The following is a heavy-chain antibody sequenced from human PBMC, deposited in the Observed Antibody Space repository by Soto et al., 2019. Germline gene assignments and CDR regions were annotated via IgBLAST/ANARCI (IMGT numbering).Heavy chain of an antibody. D-gene: IGHD6-19*01. CDR3: ARAVAGTTYYYYYGMDV. Sequence: SETLSLTCTVSGGSISSSSYYWGWIRQPPGKGLEWIGSIYYSGSTYYNPSLKSRVTISVDTSKNQFSLKLSSVTAADTAVYHCARAVAGTTYYYYYGMDVWGQGTTVTVSS. V-gene: IGHV4-39*01. CDR1: GGSISSSSYY. J-gene: IGHJ6*01. CDR2: IYYSGST.